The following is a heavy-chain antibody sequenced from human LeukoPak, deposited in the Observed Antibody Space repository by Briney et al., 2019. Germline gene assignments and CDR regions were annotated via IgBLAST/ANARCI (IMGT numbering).Heavy chain of an antibody. V-gene: IGHV1-2*02. J-gene: IGHJ4*02. CDR3: ARTPVYSSSSGFDY. CDR2: INPNSGGT. D-gene: IGHD6-6*01. CDR1: GYTFTGYY. Sequence: ASVKVSCKASGYTFTGYYMHWVRQAPGQGLEWMGWINPNSGGTNYAQKFQGRVTMTRDTSISTAYMELSRLRSDDTAVYYCARTPVYSSSSGFDYWGQGTLVTASS.